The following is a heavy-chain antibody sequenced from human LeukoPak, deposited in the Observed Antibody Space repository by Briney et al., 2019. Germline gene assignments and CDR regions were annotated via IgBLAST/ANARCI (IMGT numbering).Heavy chain of an antibody. CDR1: GFTFSSYA. J-gene: IGHJ4*02. CDR3: ARGSSGWYYFDY. CDR2: ISSNGGST. Sequence: SGGSLRLSCAAYGFTFSSYAMHWVRQAPGKGLEYISAISSNGGSTYYANSVKGRFTISRDNSKNTLYLQMGSLRAEDMAVYYCARGSSGWYYFDYWGQGTLVTVSS. D-gene: IGHD6-19*01. V-gene: IGHV3-64*01.